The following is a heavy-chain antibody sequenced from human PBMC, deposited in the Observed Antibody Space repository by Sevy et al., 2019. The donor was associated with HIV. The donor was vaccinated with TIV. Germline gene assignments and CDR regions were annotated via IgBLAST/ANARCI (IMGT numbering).Heavy chain of an antibody. Sequence: GGSLRLSCAASGFTFSSYGMHWVRQAAGKGLEWVAVISYDGSNKYYADSVKGRFTISRDNSKNTLYLQMNSLRAEDTAVYYCARGYCSSTSCYPGYYYYGMDVWGQGTTVTVSS. CDR1: GFTFSSYG. D-gene: IGHD2-2*01. CDR2: ISYDGSNK. J-gene: IGHJ6*02. CDR3: ARGYCSSTSCYPGYYYYGMDV. V-gene: IGHV3-30*03.